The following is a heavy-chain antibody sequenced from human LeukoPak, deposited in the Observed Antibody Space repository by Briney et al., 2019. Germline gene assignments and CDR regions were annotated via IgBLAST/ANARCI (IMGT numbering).Heavy chain of an antibody. CDR1: GGSISSYY. CDR3: ARSPGYYYFDY. Sequence: PSETLSLTCTVSGGSISSYYWSWIRQPPGKGLEWIGYIYYSGSTNYNPSLKSRVTISVDTSKNQFSLKLSSVTAADTAVYYCARSPGYYYFDYWGQGTLVTVSS. V-gene: IGHV4-59*12. CDR2: IYYSGST. D-gene: IGHD5-18*01. J-gene: IGHJ4*02.